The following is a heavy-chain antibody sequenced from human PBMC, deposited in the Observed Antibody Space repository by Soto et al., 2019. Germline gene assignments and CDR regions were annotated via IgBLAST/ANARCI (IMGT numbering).Heavy chain of an antibody. Sequence: ASVKVSCKASGGTFSSYAISWVRQAPGQGLEWMGGIIPIFGTANYAQKFQGRVTITADESTSTAYMELSSLRSEDTAVYYCARDLGQQQLVLNYWGQGTLVTVSS. CDR2: IIPIFGTA. J-gene: IGHJ4*02. D-gene: IGHD6-13*01. CDR3: ARDLGQQQLVLNY. CDR1: GGTFSSYA. V-gene: IGHV1-69*13.